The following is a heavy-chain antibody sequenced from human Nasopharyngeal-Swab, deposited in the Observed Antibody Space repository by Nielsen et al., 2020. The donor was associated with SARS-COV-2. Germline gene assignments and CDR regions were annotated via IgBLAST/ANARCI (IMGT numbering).Heavy chain of an antibody. CDR1: GYSFTSYW. V-gene: IGHV5-10-1*01. J-gene: IGHJ6*03. CDR2: IDPSDSYT. Sequence: GGSLRLSCKGSGYSFTSYWISWVRQMPGKGLEWMGGIDPSDSYTNYSPSFQGHVTISADKSISTAYLQWSSLKASDTAMYYCARRAYCSGGSCYSPYYYYMGVWGKGTTVTVSS. CDR3: ARRAYCSGGSCYSPYYYYMGV. D-gene: IGHD2-15*01.